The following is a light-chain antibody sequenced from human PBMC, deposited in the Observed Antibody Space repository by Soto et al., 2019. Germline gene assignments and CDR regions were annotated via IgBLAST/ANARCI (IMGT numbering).Light chain of an antibody. CDR3: PQYITYPCA. CDR2: EAS. V-gene: IGKV1-5*03. Sequence: DIQMTQSPSTLSASVGDRVTITCRASQSTSTWLAWYPQSPWKHPKLLISEASKLESGVPSRFSGSGSGTEFTLTIISLQPDDFATYYCPQYITYPCAFGHGTKVEIK. CDR1: QSTSTW. J-gene: IGKJ1*01.